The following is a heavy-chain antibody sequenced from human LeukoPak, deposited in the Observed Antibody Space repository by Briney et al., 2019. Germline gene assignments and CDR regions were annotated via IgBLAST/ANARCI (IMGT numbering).Heavy chain of an antibody. J-gene: IGHJ4*02. CDR2: VSGSGGNT. CDR3: AKLKYDSSGYYLDY. CDR1: GFTFSTYA. Sequence: GGSLRLSCAASGFTFSTYAMSWVRQAPGKGLEWVSAVSGSGGNTYYADSVKGRLTISRDNSRSTLYLQVNSLRADDTAVYYCAKLKYDSSGYYLDYWGQGTLVTVSS. D-gene: IGHD3-22*01. V-gene: IGHV3-23*01.